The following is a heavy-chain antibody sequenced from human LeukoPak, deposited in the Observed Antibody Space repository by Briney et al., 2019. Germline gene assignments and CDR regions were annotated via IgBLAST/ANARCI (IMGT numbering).Heavy chain of an antibody. Sequence: SETLSLTCTVSGGSISSGGYYWSWIRQHPGKGLEWIGYIYYSGSTYYNPSLKSRVTISVDTSKNQFSLKLSSVTAADTAVYYCARDFRGAGPFDYWGQGTLVTVSS. J-gene: IGHJ4*02. D-gene: IGHD3-10*01. CDR2: IYYSGST. V-gene: IGHV4-31*03. CDR1: GGSISSGGYY. CDR3: ARDFRGAGPFDY.